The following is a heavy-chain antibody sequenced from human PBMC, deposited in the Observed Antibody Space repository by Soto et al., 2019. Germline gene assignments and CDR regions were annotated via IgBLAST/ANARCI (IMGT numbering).Heavy chain of an antibody. CDR2: IIPIFGTS. CDR1: GGTLSSYA. D-gene: IGHD6-13*01. Sequence: SVKVSCKASGGTLSSYAMSWVLQAPGQGLEWMGGIIPIFGTSNYAQKFQGRVTITADESTSTAYMELSSLRSEDTAVYYCARVRRVRRQQLNLPYYGMDVWGQGTTVTASS. CDR3: ARVRRVRRQQLNLPYYGMDV. J-gene: IGHJ6*02. V-gene: IGHV1-69*13.